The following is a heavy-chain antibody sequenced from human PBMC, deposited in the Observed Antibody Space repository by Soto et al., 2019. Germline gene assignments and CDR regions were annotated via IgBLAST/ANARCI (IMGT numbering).Heavy chain of an antibody. J-gene: IGHJ4*02. V-gene: IGHV3-11*01. CDR2: ISNSGRTI. CDR3: AASGYGRGYFDY. CDR1: GVSFSDYY. Sequence: GGSLSLSCAASGVSFSDYYMTWIRHAPGKGLEWVSYISNSGRTIYYADSVKGPFTISRDNAKNSLYLQMNSLRAEATAVYYCAASGYGRGYFDYWGQGALVTVSS. D-gene: IGHD5-12*01.